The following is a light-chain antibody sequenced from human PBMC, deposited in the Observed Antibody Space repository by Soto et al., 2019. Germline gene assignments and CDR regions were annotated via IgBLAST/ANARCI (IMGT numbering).Light chain of an antibody. CDR1: ENIAFS. J-gene: IGKJ1*01. CDR2: GAS. CDR3: QQYNNLPPWT. Sequence: DIVMTQSPATLSVSPGERATLSCRASENIAFSLAWYQQKPGQSPRLLIYGASIRATGIPARFSGSGSATQFTLTISSLQSEDFAVYYCQQYNNLPPWTFGQGTKVDIK. V-gene: IGKV3-15*01.